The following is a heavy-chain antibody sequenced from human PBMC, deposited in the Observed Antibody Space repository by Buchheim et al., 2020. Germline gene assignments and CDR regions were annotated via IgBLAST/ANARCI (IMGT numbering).Heavy chain of an antibody. CDR3: ARGGLSLGRGVIISWDYYYGMDV. D-gene: IGHD3-10*01. Sequence: QVQLQQWGAGLLKPSETLSLTCAVYGGSFSGYYWSWIRQPPGKGLEWIGEINHSGSTNYNPSLKSRVTISVDTSKNQFSLKLSSVTAADTAVYYCARGGLSLGRGVIISWDYYYGMDVWGQGTT. J-gene: IGHJ6*02. V-gene: IGHV4-34*01. CDR2: INHSGST. CDR1: GGSFSGYY.